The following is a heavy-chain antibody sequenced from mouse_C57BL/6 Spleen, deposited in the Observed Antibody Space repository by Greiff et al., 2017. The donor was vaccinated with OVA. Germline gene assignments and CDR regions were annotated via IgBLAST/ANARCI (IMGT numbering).Heavy chain of an antibody. CDR3: ARTRYYGSSYWYFDV. V-gene: IGHV5-17*01. J-gene: IGHJ1*03. D-gene: IGHD1-1*01. CDR1: GFTFSDYG. Sequence: EVKLVESGGGLVKPGGSLKLSCAASGFTFSDYGMHWVRQAPETGLAWVAYISSGSSTIYYADTVKGRFTISRDNAKNTLFLQMTSLRSEDTAMYYCARTRYYGSSYWYFDVWGTGTTVTVSS. CDR2: ISSGSSTI.